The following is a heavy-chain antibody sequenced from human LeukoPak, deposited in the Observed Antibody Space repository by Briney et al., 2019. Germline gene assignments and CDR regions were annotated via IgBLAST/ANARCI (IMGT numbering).Heavy chain of an antibody. CDR3: ARISSSNWYNERGAFDV. D-gene: IGHD6-13*01. J-gene: IGHJ3*01. CDR1: GGSISSYY. V-gene: IGHV4-59*01. Sequence: SETLSLTCTVSGGSISSYYWSWIRQPPGKGLEWIGYIYYTGSTNYSPSLKSRVTISVDTSKNQFSLKLRSVTAADTAVYYCARISSSNWYNERGAFDVWGQGTMVTVSS. CDR2: IYYTGST.